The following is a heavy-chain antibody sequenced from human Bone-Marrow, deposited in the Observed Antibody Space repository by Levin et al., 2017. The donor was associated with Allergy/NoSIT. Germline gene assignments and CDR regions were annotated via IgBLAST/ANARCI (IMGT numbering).Heavy chain of an antibody. Sequence: TSQTLSLTCTVSGGSISSSSYYWGWIRQPPGKGLEWIGSIYYSGSTYYNPSLKSRVTISVDTSKNQFSLKLSSVTAADTAVYYCARVYVSYYDSSGYPVYINYFDYWGQGTLVTVSS. V-gene: IGHV4-39*07. CDR2: IYYSGST. CDR3: ARVYVSYYDSSGYPVYINYFDY. J-gene: IGHJ4*02. CDR1: GGSISSSSYY. D-gene: IGHD3-22*01.